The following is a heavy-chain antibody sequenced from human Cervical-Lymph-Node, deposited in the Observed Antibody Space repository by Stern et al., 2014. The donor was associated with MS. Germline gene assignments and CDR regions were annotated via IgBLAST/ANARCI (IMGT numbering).Heavy chain of an antibody. V-gene: IGHV1-24*01. Sequence: QVQLVQSGAEVKKPGASVKVSCKVSGYTLTELSMHWVRQAPGKGLEWMGGFDPEEGETNYPQKFQGRVTMTEDTSTDTAYMELSSLRSEDTAVYYCATEQGNWNDEVPFDYWGQGTLVTVSS. CDR1: GYTLTELS. CDR2: FDPEEGET. J-gene: IGHJ4*02. D-gene: IGHD1-1*01. CDR3: ATEQGNWNDEVPFDY.